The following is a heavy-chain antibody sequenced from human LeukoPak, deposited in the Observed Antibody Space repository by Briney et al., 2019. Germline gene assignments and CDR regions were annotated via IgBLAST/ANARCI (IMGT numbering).Heavy chain of an antibody. CDR2: VHHSGGT. D-gene: IGHD2-21*01. V-gene: IGHV4-4*02. CDR1: GGSITSNH. J-gene: IGHJ4*02. CDR3: ARHGGHYQSDD. Sequence: SETLSLTCTVSGGSITSNHWSWVRQPPGKGLEWIGQVHHSGGTSYSPSLRSRVTISIDKSENQFSLKLNSVTAADTAVYYCARHGGHYQSDDWGQGTLVTVSS.